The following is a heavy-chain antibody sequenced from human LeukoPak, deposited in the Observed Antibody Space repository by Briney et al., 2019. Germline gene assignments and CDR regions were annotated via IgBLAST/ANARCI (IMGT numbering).Heavy chain of an antibody. D-gene: IGHD3-22*01. V-gene: IGHV1-69*04. CDR3: ARRYYYDSSGYAFDY. CDR1: GGTFSSYA. J-gene: IGHJ4*02. CDR2: IIPILGIA. Sequence: ASVTVSCKASGGTFSSYAISWVRQAPGQGLEWMGRIIPILGIANYAQKFQGRVTITADKSTSTAYMELSSLRSEDTAVYYCARRYYYDSSGYAFDYWGQGTLVTVSS.